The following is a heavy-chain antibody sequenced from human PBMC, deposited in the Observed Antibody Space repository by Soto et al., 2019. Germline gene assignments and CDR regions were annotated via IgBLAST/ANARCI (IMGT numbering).Heavy chain of an antibody. D-gene: IGHD2-2*02. CDR3: AKVRDCSSTSCYTEYFQH. CDR2: ISGSGGST. V-gene: IGHV3-23*01. Sequence: GGSLRLSCAASGFTFSSYAMSWVRQAPGKGLEWVSAISGSGGSTYSAASVKGWFNISRDNSKDTLYLPMNSLRAEVRAGYYGAKVRDCSSTSCYTEYFQHWGQGTLVTVSS. CDR1: GFTFSSYA. J-gene: IGHJ1*01.